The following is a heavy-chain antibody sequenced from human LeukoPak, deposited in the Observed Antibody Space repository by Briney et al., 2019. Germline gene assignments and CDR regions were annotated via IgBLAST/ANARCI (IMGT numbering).Heavy chain of an antibody. Sequence: SETLSLTCAVYGGSFSGYYWSWIRQPPGKGLEWIGEINHSGSTNYNPSLKSRVTISVDTSKNQFSLKLSSVTAADTAVYHCARGVRGAPYFDYWGQGTLVTVSS. CDR3: ARGVRGAPYFDY. CDR2: INHSGST. J-gene: IGHJ4*02. V-gene: IGHV4-34*01. D-gene: IGHD3-10*01. CDR1: GGSFSGYY.